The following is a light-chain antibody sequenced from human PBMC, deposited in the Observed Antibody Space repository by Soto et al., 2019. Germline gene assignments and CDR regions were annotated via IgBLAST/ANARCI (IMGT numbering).Light chain of an antibody. Sequence: QSARTQPPSASGSPGQSVAISCTGTSSDVGGYNYVSWYQQYPGKAPKLIMYEVTKRPSGVPDRFSGSKSGNTASLTVSGLQAEDEGDYYCCSYVGSNNYVFGTGTKVTV. CDR2: EVT. CDR1: SSDVGGYNY. J-gene: IGLJ1*01. CDR3: CSYVGSNNYV. V-gene: IGLV2-8*01.